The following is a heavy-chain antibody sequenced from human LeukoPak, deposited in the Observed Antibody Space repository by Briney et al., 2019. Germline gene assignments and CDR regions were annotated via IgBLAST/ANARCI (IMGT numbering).Heavy chain of an antibody. CDR3: ARYVDTSMLRTYYFDF. J-gene: IGHJ4*02. V-gene: IGHV4-61*01. D-gene: IGHD5-18*01. Sequence: SETLSLTCTVSGVSVSSGSYYWSWIRQPPGKGLEWIGYIYYSGSTNYNPSLKSRVTISVDTSKNQFSLKLSSVTTADTAVYYCARYVDTSMLRTYYFDFWGQGTLVTVSS. CDR1: GVSVSSGSYY. CDR2: IYYSGST.